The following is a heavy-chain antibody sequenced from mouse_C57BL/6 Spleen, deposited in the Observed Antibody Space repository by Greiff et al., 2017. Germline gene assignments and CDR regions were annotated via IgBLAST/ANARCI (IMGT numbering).Heavy chain of an antibody. J-gene: IGHJ2*01. CDR3: ARGGTTGSFDD. CDR1: GYTFTSYW. D-gene: IGHD3-3*01. Sequence: VKLQQPGAELVMPGASVKLSCKASGYTFTSYWMHWVKQRPGQGLEWIGEIDPSDSYTNYNQKFKGKSTLTVDKSSSTAYMQLSSLTSEDSAVYYCARGGTTGSFDDWGQGTTLTVSS. CDR2: IDPSDSYT. V-gene: IGHV1-69*01.